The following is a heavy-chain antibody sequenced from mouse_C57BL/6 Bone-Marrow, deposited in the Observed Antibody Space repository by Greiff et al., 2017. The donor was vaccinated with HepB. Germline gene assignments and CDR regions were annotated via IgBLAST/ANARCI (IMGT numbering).Heavy chain of an antibody. CDR3: VRNLYLLWVRGTLDY. Sequence: QVHVKQSGAELVRPGTSVKVSCKASGYAFTNYLIEWVKQRPGQGLEWIGVINPGSGGTNYNEKFKGKATLTADKSSSTAYMQLSSLTSEDSAVYFCVRNLYLLWVRGTLDYWGQGTTLTVSS. V-gene: IGHV1-54*01. J-gene: IGHJ2*01. CDR1: GYAFTNYL. CDR2: INPGSGGT. D-gene: IGHD2-2*01.